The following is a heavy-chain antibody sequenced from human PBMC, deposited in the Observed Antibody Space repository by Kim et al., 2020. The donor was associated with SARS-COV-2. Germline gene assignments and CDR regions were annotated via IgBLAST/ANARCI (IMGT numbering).Heavy chain of an antibody. CDR2: ISYDGSNK. CDR1: GFTFSSYG. V-gene: IGHV3-30*18. Sequence: GGSLRLSCAASGFTFSSYGMHWVRQAPGKGLEWVAVISYDGSNKYYADSVKGRFTISRDNSKNTLYLQMNSLRAEDTAVYYCANDPHPLEWELLVDRYFQHWGQGTLVTVSS. D-gene: IGHD1-26*01. J-gene: IGHJ1*01. CDR3: ANDPHPLEWELLVDRYFQH.